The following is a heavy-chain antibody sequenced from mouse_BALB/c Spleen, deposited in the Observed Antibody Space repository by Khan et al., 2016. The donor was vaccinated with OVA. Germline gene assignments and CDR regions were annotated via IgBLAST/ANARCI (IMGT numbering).Heavy chain of an antibody. CDR2: INPKNGVT. D-gene: IGHD3-3*01. J-gene: IGHJ4*01. V-gene: IGHV1-18*01. CDR1: GYTFTEYT. CDR3: ARDAGRY. Sequence: EVQLQQSGPELVKPGASVKISCKTSGYTFTEYTLHRVKQSHGKSLEWIGVINPKNGVTSYNQKFKGKATLTVDKSSRTAYMEFRSLTSEDSAVYYCARDAGRYWGQGTSVTVSS.